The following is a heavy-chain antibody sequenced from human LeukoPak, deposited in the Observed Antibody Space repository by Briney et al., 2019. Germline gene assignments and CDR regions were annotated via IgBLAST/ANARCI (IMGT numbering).Heavy chain of an antibody. V-gene: IGHV4-38-2*02. CDR2: IYHSGST. CDR3: ARAFWGSGIDY. J-gene: IGHJ4*02. CDR1: GYSISSGYY. Sequence: PSETLSLTCTVSGYSISSGYYWGWIRQPPGKGLEWIGIIYHSGSTYFNPSLKSRVTISVDTSKNQFSLKLTSVTAADTAVYYCARAFWGSGIDYWGQGTLVTVSS. D-gene: IGHD3-16*01.